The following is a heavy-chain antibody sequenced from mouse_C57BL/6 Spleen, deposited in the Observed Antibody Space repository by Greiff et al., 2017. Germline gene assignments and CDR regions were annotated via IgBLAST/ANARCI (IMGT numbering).Heavy chain of an antibody. CDR1: GFSLTSYG. J-gene: IGHJ4*01. D-gene: IGHD1-1*01. Sequence: VQLKQSGPGLVQPSQSLSITCTVSGFSLTSYGVHWVRQSPGKGLEWLGMIWRGGSTDYNAAFMSRLSITKDNSKSQVFFKMNSLQADDTAIYYCAKNNYYGSRAMDYWGQGTSVTVSA. V-gene: IGHV2-5*01. CDR3: AKNNYYGSRAMDY. CDR2: IWRGGST.